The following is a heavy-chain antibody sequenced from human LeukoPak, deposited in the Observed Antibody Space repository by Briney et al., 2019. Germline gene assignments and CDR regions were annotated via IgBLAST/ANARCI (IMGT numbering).Heavy chain of an antibody. CDR1: GFTFSSYA. J-gene: IGHJ6*03. CDR3: AKESRLEWLLYYYYYMDV. V-gene: IGHV3-23*01. Sequence: EGSLRLSCAASGFTFSSYAMSWVRQAPGKGLEWVSAISGSGGSTYYADSVKGRFTISRDNSKNTLYLQMNSLRAEDTAVYYCAKESRLEWLLYYYYYMDVWGKGTTVTVSS. D-gene: IGHD3-3*01. CDR2: ISGSGGST.